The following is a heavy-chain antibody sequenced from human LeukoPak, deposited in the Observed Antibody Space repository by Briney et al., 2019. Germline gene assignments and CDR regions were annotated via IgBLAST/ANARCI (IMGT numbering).Heavy chain of an antibody. CDR3: ARLDSSAWFSDY. J-gene: IGHJ4*02. CDR1: GFTFSDYS. D-gene: IGHD6-19*01. V-gene: IGHV3-21*01. CDR2: IRGSNNYI. Sequence: GGSLRLSCAASGFTFSDYSMNWVRQAPGKGLEWVSSIRGSNNYIHYADSVRGRFSISRDNAKNSLYLQMNSLRAEDTAVYYCARLDSSAWFSDYWGQGTLVTVSS.